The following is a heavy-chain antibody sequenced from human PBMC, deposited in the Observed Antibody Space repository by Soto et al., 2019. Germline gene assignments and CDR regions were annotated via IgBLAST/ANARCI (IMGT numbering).Heavy chain of an antibody. Sequence: SVKVSCKASGGTFSSYAISWVRQAPGQGLEWMGGIIPIFGTANYAQKFQGRVTITADESTSTAYMGLSSLRSEDTAVYYCARQGIAAAAISLGYYYYGMDVWGQGTTVTVSS. CDR2: IIPIFGTA. V-gene: IGHV1-69*13. J-gene: IGHJ6*02. D-gene: IGHD6-13*01. CDR3: ARQGIAAAAISLGYYYYGMDV. CDR1: GGTFSSYA.